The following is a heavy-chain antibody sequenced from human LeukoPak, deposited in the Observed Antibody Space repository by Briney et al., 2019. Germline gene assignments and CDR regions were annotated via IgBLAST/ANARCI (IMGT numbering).Heavy chain of an antibody. CDR1: GFTFSNFA. J-gene: IGHJ4*02. D-gene: IGHD6-19*01. Sequence: PGGSLRLSCVASGFTFSNFAMSWVRQAPGKGLEWVSGISASGPSTYYADSVKGRFTISRDNSKNTVYLQMNSLRAEDTAVYYCAKHLAVAGTLAAYWGQGTLVTVSS. CDR3: AKHLAVAGTLAAY. CDR2: ISASGPST. V-gene: IGHV3-23*01.